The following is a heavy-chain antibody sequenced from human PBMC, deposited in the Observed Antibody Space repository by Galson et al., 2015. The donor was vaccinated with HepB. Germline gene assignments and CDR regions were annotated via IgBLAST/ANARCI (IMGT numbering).Heavy chain of an antibody. CDR2: ISSSSSTI. CDR1: GFTFSSYS. Sequence: SLRLSCAASGFTFSSYSMNWVRQAPGKGLEWVSYISSSSSTIYYADSVKGRFTISRDNAKNSLYLQMNSLRAEDTAVYYCGANGDLRDAFDIWGQGTMVTVSS. V-gene: IGHV3-48*01. CDR3: GANGDLRDAFDI. J-gene: IGHJ3*02. D-gene: IGHD2-8*01.